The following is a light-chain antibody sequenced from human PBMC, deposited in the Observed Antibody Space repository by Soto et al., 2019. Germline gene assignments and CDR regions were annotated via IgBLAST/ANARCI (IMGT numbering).Light chain of an antibody. J-gene: IGKJ1*01. CDR2: DAS. CDR3: LPYHYWPWT. CDR1: QSVTNK. V-gene: IGKV3-15*01. Sequence: EILMTPSPDTLSVSPGERVSLSCWASQSVTNKLAWYQQRPGQPRRLLLDDASTRATGVPATFSGSGSGTDFTITISSLQSEDLGVYYCLPYHYWPWTFGQGTKVDIK.